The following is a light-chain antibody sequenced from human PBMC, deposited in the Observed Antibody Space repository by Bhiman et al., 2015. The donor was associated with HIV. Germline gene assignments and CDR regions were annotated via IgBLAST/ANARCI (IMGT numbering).Light chain of an antibody. CDR2: EDD. V-gene: IGLV3-1*01. CDR1: TLPKKY. Sequence: SYELTQPPSVSVSPGQTARITCSGDTLPKKYASWYQQKPGQSPVLVIFEDDKRPSGIPERFSGSNSGNTATLTISGTQAMDEADYYCQAWDSSAYVFGTGTKVTVL. J-gene: IGLJ1*01. CDR3: QAWDSSAYV.